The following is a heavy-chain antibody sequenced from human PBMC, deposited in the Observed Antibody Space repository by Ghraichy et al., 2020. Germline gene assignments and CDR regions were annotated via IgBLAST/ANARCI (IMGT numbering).Heavy chain of an antibody. CDR2: IIPIFGTA. J-gene: IGHJ6*02. V-gene: IGHV1-69*13. D-gene: IGHD6-6*01. CDR1: GGTFSSYA. Sequence: SVKVSCKASGGTFSSYAISWVRQAPGQGLEWMGGIIPIFGTANYAQKFQGRVTITADESTSTAYMELSSLRSEDTAVYYCARDPGIAARTIYGMDVWGQGTTVTVSS. CDR3: ARDPGIAARTIYGMDV.